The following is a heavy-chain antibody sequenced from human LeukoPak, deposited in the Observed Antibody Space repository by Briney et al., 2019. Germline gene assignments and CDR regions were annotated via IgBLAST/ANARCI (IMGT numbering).Heavy chain of an antibody. CDR3: AKKRGGGCYWGVDY. Sequence: GGSLRLSCAASGFTFSNYAMSWVRQAPGKGLEWVSAISGSGDATYYADSVKGRFIISRDNSKNTLYLQMNSLRAEDTAVYYCAKKRGGGCYWGVDYWGQGTLVTVSS. D-gene: IGHD2-15*01. V-gene: IGHV3-23*01. CDR1: GFTFSNYA. CDR2: ISGSGDAT. J-gene: IGHJ4*02.